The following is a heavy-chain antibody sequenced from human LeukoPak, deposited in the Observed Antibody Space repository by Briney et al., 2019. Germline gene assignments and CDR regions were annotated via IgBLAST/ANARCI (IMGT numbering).Heavy chain of an antibody. CDR3: VRDNWNEFDP. D-gene: IGHD1-1*01. CDR1: GYRFSSVG. V-gene: IGHV1-18*01. J-gene: IGHJ5*02. Sequence: ASVKVSCKASGYRFSSVGISWVRQAPRQGLEWIGWVSTYNSETNYAPKFQARVTMTKDTSTSTVFLEMWSLRADDTAVYYCVRDNWNEFDPWGQGTLVTVSS. CDR2: VSTYNSET.